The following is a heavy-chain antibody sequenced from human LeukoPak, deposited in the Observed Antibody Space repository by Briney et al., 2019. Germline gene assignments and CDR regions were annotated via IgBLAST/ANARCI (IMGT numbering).Heavy chain of an antibody. V-gene: IGHV5-51*01. CDR1: GYSFTSYW. CDR3: ARMTTVTTRLTY. CDR2: IYPSDSDT. J-gene: IGHJ4*02. D-gene: IGHD4-17*01. Sequence: GESLKISCKGSGYSFTSYWIGWVRQMPGKGLEWMGIIYPSDSDTRYSPSFQGQVTISADRSINTAYLQWSSLKASDTAIHYCARMTTVTTRLTYWGQGTLVTVSS.